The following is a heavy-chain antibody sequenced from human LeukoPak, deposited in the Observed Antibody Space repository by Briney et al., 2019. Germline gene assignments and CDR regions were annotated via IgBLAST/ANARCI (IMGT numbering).Heavy chain of an antibody. CDR1: GGSISSGSYY. CDR2: IYTSGST. J-gene: IGHJ4*02. D-gene: IGHD6-13*01. CDR3: ARNRQPDYFDY. V-gene: IGHV4-61*02. Sequence: SQTLSLTCTVSGGSISSGSYYWSWIRQPAGKGLEWIGRIYTSGSTNYNPSLKSRVTISVDTSKNQFSLRLSSVTAADTAVYYCARNRQPDYFDYWGQGTLVTVSS.